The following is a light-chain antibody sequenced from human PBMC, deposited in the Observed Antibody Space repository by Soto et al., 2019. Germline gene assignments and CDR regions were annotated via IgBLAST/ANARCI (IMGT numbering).Light chain of an antibody. V-gene: IGLV2-8*01. Sequence: QSALTQPPSATGCPGQSVTISCTGTKNDIGLYDFVSWYQHHPGKAPRLIIYEVVQRPSGVPDRFSGSKSGNTASLTVSGLQAADEADYFCRSYAGSNTYVFGSGTKVTVL. J-gene: IGLJ1*01. CDR3: RSYAGSNTYV. CDR2: EVV. CDR1: KNDIGLYDF.